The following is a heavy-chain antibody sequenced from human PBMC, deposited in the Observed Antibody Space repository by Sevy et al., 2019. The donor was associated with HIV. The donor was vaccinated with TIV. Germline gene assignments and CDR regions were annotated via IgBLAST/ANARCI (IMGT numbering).Heavy chain of an antibody. J-gene: IGHJ5*02. D-gene: IGHD3-10*01. CDR3: ARHPNIMLRARWFDP. CDR1: GGSISISHYY. V-gene: IGHV4-39*01. CDR2: IYYSGST. Sequence: SETLSLTCTVSGGSISISHYYWGWIRQPPGKGLEWIGNIYYSGSTYYNPSLKSRVTISVDTSKNLFSLKLSSVTAAETAVYYCARHPNIMLRARWFDPWGQGTLVTVSS.